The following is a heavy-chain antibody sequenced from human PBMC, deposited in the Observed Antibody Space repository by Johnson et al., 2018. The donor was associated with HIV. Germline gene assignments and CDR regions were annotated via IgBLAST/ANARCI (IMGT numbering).Heavy chain of an antibody. CDR1: GFTFSSYA. CDR3: ARASPNYYDSSGYFPLDAFDI. V-gene: IGHV3-30*04. Sequence: VQLVESGGGVVQPGRSLRLSCAASGFTFSSYAMHWVRQAPGKGLEWVAVISYDGSNKYYADSVKGRFTISRDNTKNTLSLQMNSLRAEDTAVYDCARASPNYYDSSGYFPLDAFDIWGQGTMVTVSS. CDR2: ISYDGSNK. D-gene: IGHD3-22*01. J-gene: IGHJ3*02.